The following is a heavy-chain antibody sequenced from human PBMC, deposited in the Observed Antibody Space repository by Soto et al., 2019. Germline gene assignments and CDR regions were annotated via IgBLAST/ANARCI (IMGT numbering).Heavy chain of an antibody. J-gene: IGHJ4*02. V-gene: IGHV5-10-1*01. CDR2: IDPRDSYS. D-gene: IGHD6-13*01. CDR3: ARKAAAGTFFDY. Sequence: PGESLKISCQASGYTFSAFWITWVRQMPGRGLEWMATIDPRDSYSNYSLSFQGHVTISADKSIGSAYLQWSSLKASDTAMYYCARKAAAGTFFDYWGQGTLVTVSS. CDR1: GYTFSAFW.